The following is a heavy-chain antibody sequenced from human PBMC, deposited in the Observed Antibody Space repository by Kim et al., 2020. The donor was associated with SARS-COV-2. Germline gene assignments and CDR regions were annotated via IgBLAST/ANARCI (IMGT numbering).Heavy chain of an antibody. CDR1: GGSISSSSYY. CDR2: IYYSGST. CDR3: AREEVAVAGKRAFDI. Sequence: SETLSLTCTVSGGSISSSSYYWGWIRQPPGKGLEWIGSIYYSGSTYYNPSLKSRVTISVDTSKNQFFLKLSSVTAADTAVYYCAREEVAVAGKRAFDIWGQGTMVTVSS. J-gene: IGHJ3*02. V-gene: IGHV4-39*07. D-gene: IGHD6-19*01.